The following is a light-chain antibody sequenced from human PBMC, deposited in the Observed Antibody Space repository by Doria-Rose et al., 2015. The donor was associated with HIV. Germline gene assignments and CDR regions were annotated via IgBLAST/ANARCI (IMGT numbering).Light chain of an antibody. CDR3: GTWDGSLSVPWV. CDR2: DNN. Sequence: QPVLTQPPSVSGAPGQRVTISCTGSSSNIGAGYDVHWYQQLPGTAPKLLIYDNNKRPSGIPDRFSGSKSGTSATLGITGLQTGDEADYYCGTWDGSLSVPWVFGGGTKLTVL. J-gene: IGLJ3*02. CDR1: SSNIGAGYD. V-gene: IGLV1-51*01.